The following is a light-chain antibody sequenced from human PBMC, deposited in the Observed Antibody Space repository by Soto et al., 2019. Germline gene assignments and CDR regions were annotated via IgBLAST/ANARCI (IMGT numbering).Light chain of an antibody. Sequence: DIQMTQSPSTLSASVGDRVTITCRASQSISSWLAWYQQKPGKAPKLLIYTASSLESGVPSSFSGNGSGTEFTLTISSLQPDDFATYYCQQSNSSPYTFGQGNKLEIK. CDR3: QQSNSSPYT. V-gene: IGKV1-5*03. CDR2: TAS. J-gene: IGKJ2*01. CDR1: QSISSW.